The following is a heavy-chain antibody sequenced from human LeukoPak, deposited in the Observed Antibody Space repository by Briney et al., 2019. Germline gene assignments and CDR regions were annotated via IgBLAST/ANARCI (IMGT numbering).Heavy chain of an antibody. CDR1: GFTVSANF. CDR3: ARTPGTDYFDY. CDR2: IYTGGST. V-gene: IGHV3-53*01. D-gene: IGHD1-1*01. Sequence: PGGSLRLSCAASGFTVSANFMSWVRQAPGKGLEWVSVIYTGGSTYYADSVKGRFTISRDDSKNTLYLQVNSPRAEDTAVYFCARTPGTDYFDYWGQGTLVTVSS. J-gene: IGHJ4*02.